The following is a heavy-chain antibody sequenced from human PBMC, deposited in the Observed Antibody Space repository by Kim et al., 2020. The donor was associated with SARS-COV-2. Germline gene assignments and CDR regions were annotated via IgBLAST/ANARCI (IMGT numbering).Heavy chain of an antibody. D-gene: IGHD6-13*01. J-gene: IGHJ5*02. CDR2: IYYSGST. CDR1: GGSISSSSYY. V-gene: IGHV4-39*01. CDR3: ATYHPPGYSSSWELGNWFDP. Sequence: SETLSLTCTVSGGSISSSSYYWGWIRQPPGKGLEWIGSIYYSGSTYYNPSLKSRVTISVDTSKNQFSLKLSSVTAADTAVYYCATYHPPGYSSSWELGNWFDPWGQGTLVTVSS.